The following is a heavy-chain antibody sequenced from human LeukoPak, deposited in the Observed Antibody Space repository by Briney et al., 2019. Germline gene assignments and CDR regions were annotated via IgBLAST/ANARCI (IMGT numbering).Heavy chain of an antibody. V-gene: IGHV3-23*01. CDR1: GLTFRSYA. D-gene: IGHD1-26*01. J-gene: IGHJ4*02. CDR2: ITTGGDT. Sequence: TGGSLRLSCEASGLTFRSYAMSWVRQAPGKGLEWVSVITTGGDTYYADSVKGRFTISRDNSKNTLYLQLNSLRADDTAVYYCTPHLWGGTYPYYLAYWGQGTLVTVSS. CDR3: TPHLWGGTYPYYLAY.